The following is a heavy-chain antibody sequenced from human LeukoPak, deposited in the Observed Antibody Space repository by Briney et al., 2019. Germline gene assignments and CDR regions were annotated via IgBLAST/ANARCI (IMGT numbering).Heavy chain of an antibody. CDR3: VKESLEGDT. D-gene: IGHD1-1*01. V-gene: IGHV3-30*02. CDR2: IMYDGSIK. CDR1: GFTFTNFG. Sequence: GGSLRLSCAASGFTFTNFGMHWVRQAPGKGLDWVAFIMYDGSIKFYADSVLGRFTVSRDNSKNTLDLQMNSLRTEDTAVYYCVKESLEGDTWGQGTLVTVSS. J-gene: IGHJ5*02.